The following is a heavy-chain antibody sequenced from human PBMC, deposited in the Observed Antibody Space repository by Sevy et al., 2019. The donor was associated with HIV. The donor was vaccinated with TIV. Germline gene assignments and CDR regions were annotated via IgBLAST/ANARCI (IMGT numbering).Heavy chain of an antibody. Sequence: SETLSLTCTVSGGSITSLYWNWIRQPPGKGLEWIANIYYNGHIKYNASPEGRVTLSLDTSKNPFSLRLSSVTAADTAMYYCAGENAWGRGYSWGQGTLVTVSS. D-gene: IGHD1-26*01. V-gene: IGHV4-59*08. CDR1: GGSITSLY. CDR3: AGENAWGRGYS. CDR2: IYYNGHI. J-gene: IGHJ4*02.